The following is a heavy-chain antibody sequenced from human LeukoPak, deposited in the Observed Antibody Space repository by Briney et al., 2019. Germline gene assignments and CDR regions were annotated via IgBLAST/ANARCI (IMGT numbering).Heavy chain of an antibody. J-gene: IGHJ4*02. CDR2: ISTDGSST. D-gene: IGHD3-3*01. V-gene: IGHV3-74*01. CDR1: GFTFSDYW. Sequence: GSLRLSCAASGFTFSDYWMHWVRQAPGKGLVWVSHISTDGSSTAYADSVRGRFIISRDNARNTLYLQMNSLRVGDTAVYYCATSPIFSNDWGQGTLVTVSS. CDR3: ATSPIFSND.